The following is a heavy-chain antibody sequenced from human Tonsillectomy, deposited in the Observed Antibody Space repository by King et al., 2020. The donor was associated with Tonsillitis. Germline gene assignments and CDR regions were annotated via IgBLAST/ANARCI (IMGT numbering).Heavy chain of an antibody. CDR1: GGSISSGGYS. Sequence: QMQLQESGSGLVKPSQTLSLTCAVSGGSISSGGYSWNWIRQPPGKGLEWIGYIYPSGSTYYNPSLKSRVTMSVDTSKNQFSLKLSSVTAADTAVYYCARAVGSAYYYQYFHHWGQGALVTVSS. CDR3: ARAVGSAYYYQYFHH. CDR2: IYPSGST. D-gene: IGHD3-22*01. J-gene: IGHJ1*01. V-gene: IGHV4-30-2*01.